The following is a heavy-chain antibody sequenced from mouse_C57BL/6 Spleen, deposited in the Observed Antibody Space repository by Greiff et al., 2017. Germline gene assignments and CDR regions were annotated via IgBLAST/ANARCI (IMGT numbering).Heavy chain of an antibody. CDR1: GFTFSDYY. Sequence: EVKLVESEGGLVQPGSSMKLSCTASGFTFSDYYMAWVRQVPEKGLEWVANINYDGSSTYYLDSLKSRFIISRDNAKNILYLQMSSLKSEDTATYYCARDRLGFDYWGQGTTLTVSS. D-gene: IGHD4-1*01. J-gene: IGHJ2*01. CDR3: ARDRLGFDY. V-gene: IGHV5-16*01. CDR2: INYDGSST.